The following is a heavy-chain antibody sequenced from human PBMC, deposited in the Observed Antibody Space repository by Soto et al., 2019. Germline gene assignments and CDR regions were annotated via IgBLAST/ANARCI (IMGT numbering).Heavy chain of an antibody. CDR2: VYYNGIT. D-gene: IGHD6-19*01. V-gene: IGHV4-59*11. CDR1: GSSINNHY. Sequence: SETLSLTFSIPGSSINNHYWSLILQPPGKGLEWLGYVYYNGITNYNPSLKSRVTMSVDTSKNQLSLNLTSLTAADTAMYYCARLQGIAVPLREFAYRGQGTLVTVSS. J-gene: IGHJ4*02. CDR3: ARLQGIAVPLREFAY.